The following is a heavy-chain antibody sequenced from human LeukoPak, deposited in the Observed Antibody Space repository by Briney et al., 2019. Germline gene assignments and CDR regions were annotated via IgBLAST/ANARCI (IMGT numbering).Heavy chain of an antibody. Sequence: SVKVSCKASGGTFSSYAINWVRQAPGQGLEWMGGIVPIFGTTNYAQKFQGRATITTDGSTTTAYMELSSLRTEDTAVYYCARGAYSNPGYYYYNYMDVWGKGTTVTVS. J-gene: IGHJ6*03. D-gene: IGHD4-11*01. V-gene: IGHV1-69*05. CDR3: ARGAYSNPGYYYYNYMDV. CDR1: GGTFSSYA. CDR2: IVPIFGTT.